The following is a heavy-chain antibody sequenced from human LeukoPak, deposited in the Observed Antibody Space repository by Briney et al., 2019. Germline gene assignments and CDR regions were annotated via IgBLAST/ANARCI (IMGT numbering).Heavy chain of an antibody. CDR3: ARDLGAERFGEYFDL. J-gene: IGHJ2*01. Sequence: TGGSLRLSCAASGFTFDDYAIHWVRQAPGKGLEWVSGISWNSVSIGYADSVKGRFTISRDNAKNSLYLQMNSLRAEDTAVYYCARDLGAERFGEYFDLWGRGTLVTVSS. V-gene: IGHV3-9*01. D-gene: IGHD3-10*01. CDR1: GFTFDDYA. CDR2: ISWNSVSI.